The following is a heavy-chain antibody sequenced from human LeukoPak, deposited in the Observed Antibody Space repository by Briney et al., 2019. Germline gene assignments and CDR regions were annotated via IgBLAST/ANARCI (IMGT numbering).Heavy chain of an antibody. D-gene: IGHD2-2*01. CDR2: IKSKIDGGTT. J-gene: IGHJ5*02. V-gene: IGHV3-15*01. Sequence: GGSLRLSCAASGFTFNNAWMTWVRQVPGKGLEWVGRIKSKIDGGTTDYAAPVKGRFTISRDDSKNTLYLQMNSLKTEDTAVYYCTTDSFTVIVPAAKGPWGQGTLVTVSS. CDR3: TTDSFTVIVPAAKGP. CDR1: GFTFNNAW.